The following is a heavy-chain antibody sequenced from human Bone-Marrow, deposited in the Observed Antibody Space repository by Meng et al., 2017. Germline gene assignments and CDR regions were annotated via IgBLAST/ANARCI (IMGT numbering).Heavy chain of an antibody. CDR2: IYHSGTA. J-gene: IGHJ4*02. Sequence: LQLQESGPGLVKPSQTLSLTCAVSGGSISSDNYPWSWIRQPPGKGLESIGYIYHSGTAYYNPSLESRVTISVDRSKNQFSLKLSSVTAADTAVYYCARGDGYNRYFDYWGQGTLVTVSS. V-gene: IGHV4-30-2*01. D-gene: IGHD5-24*01. CDR1: GGSISSDNYP. CDR3: ARGDGYNRYFDY.